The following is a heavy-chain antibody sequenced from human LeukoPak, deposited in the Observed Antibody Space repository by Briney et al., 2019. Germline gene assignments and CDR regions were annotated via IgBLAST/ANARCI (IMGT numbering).Heavy chain of an antibody. CDR1: GFTFSSYG. Sequence: PGGSLRLSCAASGFTFSSYGMHWVRQAPGKGLEWVAVISYDGSNKYYADSVKGRFTISRDNSKNTLYLQMNSLRAEDTAVYYCARDDYSNKGDWFDPWGQGTLVTVSS. V-gene: IGHV3-30*03. J-gene: IGHJ5*02. D-gene: IGHD4-11*01. CDR3: ARDDYSNKGDWFDP. CDR2: ISYDGSNK.